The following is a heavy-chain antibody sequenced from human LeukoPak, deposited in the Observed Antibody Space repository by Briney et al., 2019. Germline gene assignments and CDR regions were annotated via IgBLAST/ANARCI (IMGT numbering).Heavy chain of an antibody. CDR1: GFTFSSYS. V-gene: IGHV3-23*01. Sequence: GGSLRLSCAASGFTFSSYSMSWVRRAPGKGLEWVSGISGSGGSTDYADSVKGRFTISRDNSKNTLYLQMNSLRVEDTAVYYCAKDPGYQVVYCFDYWGQGTLVTVSS. J-gene: IGHJ4*02. CDR2: ISGSGGST. CDR3: AKDPGYQVVYCFDY. D-gene: IGHD2-2*01.